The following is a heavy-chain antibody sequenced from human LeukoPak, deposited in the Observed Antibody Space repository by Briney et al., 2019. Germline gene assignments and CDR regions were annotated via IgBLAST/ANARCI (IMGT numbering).Heavy chain of an antibody. J-gene: IGHJ3*01. CDR1: DVSISTKSYY. D-gene: IGHD3-16*01. Sequence: SETLSLTCAVSDVSISTKSYYWGWVRQPPGKGLEWIGNVYYTGSTDYTPSLKSRVTISVDMSKNQFSLYLTSVTAADTAVYYCARHVAYIPRRQGAFDVWGQGTTVYVSS. CDR2: VYYTGST. V-gene: IGHV4-39*01. CDR3: ARHVAYIPRRQGAFDV.